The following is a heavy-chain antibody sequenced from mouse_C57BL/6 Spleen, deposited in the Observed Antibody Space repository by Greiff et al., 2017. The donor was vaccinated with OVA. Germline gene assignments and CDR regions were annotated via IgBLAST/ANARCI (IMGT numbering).Heavy chain of an antibody. CDR2: IHPNSGRT. CDR1: GYTFTSYW. V-gene: IGHV1-64*01. J-gene: IGHJ4*01. Sequence: VQLQQPGAELVKPGASVKLSCKASGYTFTSYWMHWVKQRPGQGLEWIGMIHPNSGRTNYNEKFKSKATLTVDKSSSTAYMQLSSLTSEDSAVSYGARGTVYYGRPYYAMDYWGQGTSVTVSS. CDR3: ARGTVYYGRPYYAMDY. D-gene: IGHD1-1*01.